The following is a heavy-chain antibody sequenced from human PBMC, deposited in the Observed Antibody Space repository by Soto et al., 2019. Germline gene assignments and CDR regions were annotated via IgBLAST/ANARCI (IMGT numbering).Heavy chain of an antibody. V-gene: IGHV3-30*03. D-gene: IGHD2-15*01. J-gene: IGHJ4*02. CDR3: AGGQYYFDY. CDR2: ISYDGSNK. CDR1: GFPFSSYG. Sequence: QVQLVESGGGGVQPGRSLRLSCEASGFPFSSYGMHWVRQAPGKGLEWVAHISYDGSNKHYTDSVKGRFTISRDNSKNMLYLQMSSLRAEDTAVYYCAGGQYYFDYCGQGTRVSVSS.